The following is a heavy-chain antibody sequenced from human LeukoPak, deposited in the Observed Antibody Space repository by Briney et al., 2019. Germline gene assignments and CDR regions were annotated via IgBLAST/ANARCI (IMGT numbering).Heavy chain of an antibody. CDR2: MNPNSGNT. Sequence: ASVKVSCKASGYTFTSYDINWVRQATGQGLEWMGWMNPNSGNTGYAQKLQGRVTMTTDTSTSTAYMELRSLRSDDTAVYYCARVEMATIFDYWGQGTLVTVSS. J-gene: IGHJ4*02. CDR3: ARVEMATIFDY. D-gene: IGHD5-24*01. CDR1: GYTFTSYD. V-gene: IGHV1-8*01.